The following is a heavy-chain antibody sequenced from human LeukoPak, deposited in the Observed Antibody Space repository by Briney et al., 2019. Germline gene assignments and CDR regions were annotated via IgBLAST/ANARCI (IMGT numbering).Heavy chain of an antibody. V-gene: IGHV3-21*01. J-gene: IGHJ6*04. Sequence: GSLRLSCAASGFTFSSYSMNWVRQAPEKGLEWVSSISSSSSYIYYADSVKGRFTISGDNAKNSLYLQMNSLRAEDTAVYYCASAGTTGTKGMDVWGKGTTVTVSS. D-gene: IGHD1-1*01. CDR2: ISSSSSYI. CDR1: GFTFSSYS. CDR3: ASAGTTGTKGMDV.